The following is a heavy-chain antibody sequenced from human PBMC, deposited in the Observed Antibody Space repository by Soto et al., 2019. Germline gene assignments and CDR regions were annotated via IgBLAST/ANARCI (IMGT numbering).Heavy chain of an antibody. CDR1: GGSISSGGYY. V-gene: IGHV4-31*03. J-gene: IGHJ4*02. CDR3: ARVSYYDSSGYYFEY. Sequence: TLSLTCTVSGGSISSGGYYWSWIRQHPGKGLEWIGYIYYSGSTYYNPSLKSRVTISVDTSKNQFSLKLSSVTAADTAVYYCARVSYYDSSGYYFEYWGQGTLVTVSS. CDR2: IYYSGST. D-gene: IGHD3-22*01.